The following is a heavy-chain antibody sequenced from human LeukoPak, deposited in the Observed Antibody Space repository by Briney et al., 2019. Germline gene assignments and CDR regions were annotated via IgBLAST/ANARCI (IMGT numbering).Heavy chain of an antibody. CDR3: ARDRTREYFDY. CDR2: INTNTGNP. CDR1: GYSFTTYA. Sequence: VSVKVSCKASGYSFTTYAMNWVRQAPGQGLEWMGWINTNTGNPTYAQGFTGRFVFSLDTSVSTAYLQISSLTAEDTAVYYCARDRTREYFDYWGQGTLVTVSS. V-gene: IGHV7-4-1*02. J-gene: IGHJ4*02.